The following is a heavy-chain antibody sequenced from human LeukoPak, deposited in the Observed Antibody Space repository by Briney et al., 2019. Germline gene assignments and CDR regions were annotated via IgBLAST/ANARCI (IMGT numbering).Heavy chain of an antibody. D-gene: IGHD6-13*01. V-gene: IGHV4-59*01. J-gene: IGHJ4*02. Sequence: PSETLSLTCTVSGGSMSTYYWSWIRQPPGKGLEWIGYIYDSLSTDYNPSLKGRVTISVDMSKNQFSLKLTSVTAADTAVYYCARRSWYVDYWGQGTLVTVSS. CDR3: ARRSWYVDY. CDR2: IYDSLST. CDR1: GGSMSTYY.